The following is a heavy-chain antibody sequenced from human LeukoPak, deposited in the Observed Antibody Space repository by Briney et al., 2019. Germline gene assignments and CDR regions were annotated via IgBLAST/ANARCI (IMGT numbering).Heavy chain of an antibody. V-gene: IGHV3-33*01. CDR2: IWYDGSNK. D-gene: IGHD2-2*01. CDR1: GFTFSSYG. J-gene: IGHJ3*02. CDR3: ARDRRYCSSTSCRRSAFDI. Sequence: GGSLRLSCAASGFTFSSYGMHWVRQAPGKGLERVAVIWYDGSNKYYADSVKGRFTISRDNSKNTLYLQMNSLRAEDTAVYYCARDRRYCSSTSCRRSAFDIWGQGTMVTVSS.